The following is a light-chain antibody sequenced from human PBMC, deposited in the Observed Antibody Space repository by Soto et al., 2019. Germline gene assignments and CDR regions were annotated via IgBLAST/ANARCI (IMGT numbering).Light chain of an antibody. CDR1: NSNIGNNA. CDR3: AAWDDSLDGPV. Sequence: QSVLTQPPSVSAAPRQRVTISCSGGNSNIGNNAVNWYQHLPGKAPRLLIYYDDLLPSGVSDRFSASKSGTSATLAISGLQSVDEADYYCAAWDDSLDGPVFGGGTKLTVL. J-gene: IGLJ3*02. V-gene: IGLV1-36*01. CDR2: YDD.